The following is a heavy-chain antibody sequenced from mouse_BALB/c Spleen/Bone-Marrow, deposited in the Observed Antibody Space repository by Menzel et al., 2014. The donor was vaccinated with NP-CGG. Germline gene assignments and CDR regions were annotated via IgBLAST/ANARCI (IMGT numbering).Heavy chain of an antibody. CDR1: GYTFTNSW. V-gene: IGHV1S130*01. CDR2: IHPNSGNT. CDR3: ARHHRFTYYFCF. J-gene: IGHJ2*01. Sequence: QVQLQQSGSVLVRPGASVKLSCKASGYTFTNSWIHWAKQRPGQGLEWIGEIHPNSGNTNYNEKFKGKATLTVDTSSSTAYEDLSSLTSEDSTVYYCARHHRFTYYFCFWGQGTTLTVSS.